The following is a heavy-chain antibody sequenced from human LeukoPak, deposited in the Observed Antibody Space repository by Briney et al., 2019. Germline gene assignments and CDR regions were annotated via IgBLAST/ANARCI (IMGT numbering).Heavy chain of an antibody. J-gene: IGHJ4*02. CDR3: AKVTGDYDEDYFDY. D-gene: IGHD4-17*01. CDR1: RFTFSNYA. CDR2: IRGSGTST. Sequence: GGSLRLSCVASRFTFSNYAMTWVRQAPGKGLEWVSAIRGSGTSTYYADPVKGRFTISRDNSKNTLYLQMNSLRAEDTAVYYCAKVTGDYDEDYFDYWGQGTLVTVSS. V-gene: IGHV3-23*01.